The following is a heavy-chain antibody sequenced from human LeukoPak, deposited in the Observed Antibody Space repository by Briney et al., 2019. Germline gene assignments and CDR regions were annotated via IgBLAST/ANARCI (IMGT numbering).Heavy chain of an antibody. Sequence: ASVKVSCKASGYTFTNHGVTWVRQAPGQGLQWMGWISAYNGNTNYAQKFQGRISMTIDTSTTTAYMELRSLRSDDTAIYYCARVRSYGDYSDYWGQGTLVTVSS. D-gene: IGHD4-17*01. V-gene: IGHV1-18*04. J-gene: IGHJ4*02. CDR3: ARVRSYGDYSDY. CDR2: ISAYNGNT. CDR1: GYTFTNHG.